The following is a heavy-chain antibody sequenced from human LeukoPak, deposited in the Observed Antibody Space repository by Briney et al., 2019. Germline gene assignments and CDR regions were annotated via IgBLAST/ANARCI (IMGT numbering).Heavy chain of an antibody. J-gene: IGHJ4*02. D-gene: IGHD3-22*01. CDR3: AREVFYYDSSASYRQSFFDY. CDR2: IKQDGSET. Sequence: PGGSLRLSCAASGFSFSGYWMSWVRQVPGKGLEWVANIKQDGSETYYVDSLKGRFTISRDNAKNSLYLQMNSLRVEDTAVYYCAREVFYYDSSASYRQSFFDYWGRGTLVTVSS. V-gene: IGHV3-7*01. CDR1: GFSFSGYW.